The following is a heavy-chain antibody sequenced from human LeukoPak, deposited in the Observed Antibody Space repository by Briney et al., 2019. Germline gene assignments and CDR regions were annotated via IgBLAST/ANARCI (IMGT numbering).Heavy chain of an antibody. Sequence: SETLSLTCAVYGGPFSGYYWSWIRQPPGKGLEWIGEINHSGSTNYNPSLKSRVTISVDTSKNQFSLKLSSVTAADTAVYYCARHSVYYYDSSGYSPADDAFDIWGQGTMVTVSS. J-gene: IGHJ3*02. D-gene: IGHD3-22*01. CDR3: ARHSVYYYDSSGYSPADDAFDI. CDR1: GGPFSGYY. V-gene: IGHV4-34*01. CDR2: INHSGST.